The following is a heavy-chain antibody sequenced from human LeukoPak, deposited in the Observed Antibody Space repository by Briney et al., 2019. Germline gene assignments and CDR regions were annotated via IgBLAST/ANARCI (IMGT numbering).Heavy chain of an antibody. CDR1: GYSISSGYY. Sequence: SETLSLTCAVSGYSISSGYYWGWIRQPPGKGLGWIGSIYHSGSTYYNPSLKSRVTISVDTSKNQFSLKLSSVTAADTAVYYCASSVWSGYYPFDYWGQGTLVTVSS. D-gene: IGHD3-3*01. V-gene: IGHV4-38-2*01. J-gene: IGHJ4*02. CDR3: ASSVWSGYYPFDY. CDR2: IYHSGST.